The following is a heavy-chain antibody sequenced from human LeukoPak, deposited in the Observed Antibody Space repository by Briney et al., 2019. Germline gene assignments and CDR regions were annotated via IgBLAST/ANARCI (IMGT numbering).Heavy chain of an antibody. J-gene: IGHJ5*02. V-gene: IGHV4-39*07. D-gene: IGHD1-1*01. CDR1: GGSISTSSYS. CDR2: IYYTGST. CDR3: ARPVPSRLGWFDP. Sequence: SETLSLTCTISGGSISTSSYSWGWIRQPPGKGLEWIGTIYYTGSTNYNPSLKSRVTISVDTSKNQFSLKLNSVTAADTAVYYCARPVPSRLGWFDPWGQGTLVTVSS.